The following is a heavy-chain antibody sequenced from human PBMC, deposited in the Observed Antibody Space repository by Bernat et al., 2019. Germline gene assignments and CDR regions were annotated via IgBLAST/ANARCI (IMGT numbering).Heavy chain of an antibody. J-gene: IGHJ4*02. CDR2: IYHSGST. CDR1: GGSISSSSYY. V-gene: IGHV4-30-2*01. Sequence: QLQLQESGPGLVKPSETLSLTCAVSGGSISSSSYYWGWIRQPPGKGLEWIGYIYHSGSTYYNPSLKSRVTISVDRSKNQFSLKLSSVTAADTAVYYCARATVTSDFDYWGQGTLVTVSS. CDR3: ARATVTSDFDY. D-gene: IGHD4-17*01.